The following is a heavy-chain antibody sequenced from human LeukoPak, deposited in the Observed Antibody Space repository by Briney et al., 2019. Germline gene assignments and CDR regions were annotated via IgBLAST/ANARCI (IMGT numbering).Heavy chain of an antibody. CDR3: ARGLNWFDP. CDR1: GGSISSYY. Sequence: SGTLSLTCTVSGGSISSYYWSWIRQPPGKGLEWIGYIYYSGSTNYNPSLKSRVTISVDTSKNQFSLKLSSVTAADTAVYYCARGLNWFDPWGQGTLVTVSS. CDR2: IYYSGST. J-gene: IGHJ5*02. V-gene: IGHV4-59*01.